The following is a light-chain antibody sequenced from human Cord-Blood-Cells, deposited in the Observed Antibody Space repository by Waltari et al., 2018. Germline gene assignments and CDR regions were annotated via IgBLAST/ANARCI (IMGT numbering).Light chain of an antibody. Sequence: QSALTQPRSVSGSPGQSVTISCTGTRSDVGGYNYVSWYQQHPGKAPKLMIYEVSKRPSGVPDRFSGSKSGNTASLTISGLQAEDEADYYCCSYAGSYTFEVFGGGTKLTVL. CDR3: CSYAGSYTFEV. V-gene: IGLV2-11*01. J-gene: IGLJ3*02. CDR2: EVS. CDR1: RSDVGGYNY.